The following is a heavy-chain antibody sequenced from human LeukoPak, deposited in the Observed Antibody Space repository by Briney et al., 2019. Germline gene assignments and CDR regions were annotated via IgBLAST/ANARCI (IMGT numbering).Heavy chain of an antibody. Sequence: SETLSLTCTASGGSISSYYWSWIRQPPGKGLEWIGYIYYSGSTNYNPSLKSRVTISVDTSKNQFSLKLSSVTAADTAVYYCARHPNREDYWGQGTLVTVSS. J-gene: IGHJ4*02. CDR1: GGSISSYY. V-gene: IGHV4-59*08. CDR2: IYYSGST. CDR3: ARHPNREDY.